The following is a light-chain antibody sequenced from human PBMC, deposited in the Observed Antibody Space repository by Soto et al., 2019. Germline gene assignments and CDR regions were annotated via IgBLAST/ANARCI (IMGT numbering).Light chain of an antibody. CDR2: GAS. J-gene: IGKJ2*02. Sequence: EIVLTQSPGTLSLSPGERATLSCRASQSVSSSYLAWYQQKPGQAPRLLIFGASSRATGIPDRFSGSGSGTDFTLTISRLEPEDFAVYYCQQYDTSPCTFGQGTKLDIK. CDR1: QSVSSSY. V-gene: IGKV3-20*01. CDR3: QQYDTSPCT.